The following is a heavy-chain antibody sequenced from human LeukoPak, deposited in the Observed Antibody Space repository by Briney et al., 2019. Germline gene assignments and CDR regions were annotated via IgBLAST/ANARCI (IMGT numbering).Heavy chain of an antibody. CDR1: GYTSTVYY. Sequence: ASVTVSFKASGYTSTVYYMHWVRQAPGQGLEWMGWMNPNSGGTNYAQKFQGRVTITRDTSISTAYMELSRLRSDDTAVYYCARVRPGGTVAGSPRGWFDPWGQGTLVTVSS. J-gene: IGHJ5*02. CDR3: ARVRPGGTVAGSPRGWFDP. D-gene: IGHD6-19*01. V-gene: IGHV1-2*02. CDR2: MNPNSGGT.